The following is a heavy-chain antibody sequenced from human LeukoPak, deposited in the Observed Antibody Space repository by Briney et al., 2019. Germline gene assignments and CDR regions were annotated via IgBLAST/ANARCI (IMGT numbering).Heavy chain of an antibody. V-gene: IGHV6-1*01. J-gene: IGHJ3*02. CDR3: ARDAAPYCDSDCYVLDI. D-gene: IGHD2-21*01. CDR2: TYYKSKWYN. Sequence: SQTLSLTCAISGDSVSGNSAAWNWIRQSPSRGLEWLGRTYYKSKWYNDYAVFVKSRITINPDTSKNQFSLHLNSVSPDDTAVYYCARDAAPYCDSDCYVLDIWGQGTMVTVSS. CDR1: GDSVSGNSAA.